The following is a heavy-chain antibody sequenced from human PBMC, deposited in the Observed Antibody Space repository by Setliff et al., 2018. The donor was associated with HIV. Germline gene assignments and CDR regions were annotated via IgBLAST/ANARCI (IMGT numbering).Heavy chain of an antibody. Sequence: PGGSLRLSCVVSGFSFSNFWMSWVRQTPGKGLESLAIIGYADSVRGRFTISRDNAKNSLFLQMDSLRGDDTAFYYCARGGLQYTSGWYYFDSWGQGTLVTVSS. CDR2: IG. J-gene: IGHJ4*02. V-gene: IGHV3-7*03. CDR3: ARGGLQYTSGWYYFDS. CDR1: GFSFSNFW. D-gene: IGHD6-19*01.